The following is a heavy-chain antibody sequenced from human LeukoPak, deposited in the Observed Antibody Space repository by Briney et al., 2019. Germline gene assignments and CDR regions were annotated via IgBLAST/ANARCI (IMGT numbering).Heavy chain of an antibody. V-gene: IGHV3-15*01. J-gene: IGHJ5*02. D-gene: IGHD3-3*01. CDR1: GFTFSNAW. CDR2: IKSKTDGGTT. Sequence: GGSLRLSCAASGFTFSNAWMSWVRQAPGKGLEWVGRIKSKTDGGTTDYAAPVKGRFTISRYDSKNTLYLQMKSLKTKDTAVYYCTTDSRFGVVITTWGQGTLVTVSS. CDR3: TTDSRFGVVITT.